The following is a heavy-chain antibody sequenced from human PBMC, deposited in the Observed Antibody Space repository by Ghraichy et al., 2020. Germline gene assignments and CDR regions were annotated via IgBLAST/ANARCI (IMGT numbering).Heavy chain of an antibody. D-gene: IGHD2-21*02. CDR1: GFTFSSYW. CDR2: IKQDGSEK. J-gene: IGHJ4*02. Sequence: LTCAASGFTFSSYWMSWVRQAPGKGLEWVANIKQDGSEKYYVDSVKGRFTISRDNAKNSLYLQMNSLRAEDTAVYYCARDNQAYCGGDCYSYYFDYWGQGTLVTVSS. V-gene: IGHV3-7*03. CDR3: ARDNQAYCGGDCYSYYFDY.